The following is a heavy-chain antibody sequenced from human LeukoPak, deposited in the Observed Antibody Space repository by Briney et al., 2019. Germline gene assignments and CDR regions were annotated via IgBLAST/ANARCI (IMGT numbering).Heavy chain of an antibody. J-gene: IGHJ6*02. CDR2: ISYDGSNK. CDR3: AREIGLRGYWGMDV. D-gene: IGHD2-15*01. CDR1: GFTFSSYA. V-gene: IGHV3-30-3*01. Sequence: GRSLRLSCAASGFTFSSYAMHWVRQAPGKGLEWVAVISYDGSNKYYVDSVKGRFTISRDNSKNTLYLQMNSLRAEDTAVYYCAREIGLRGYWGMDVWGQGTTVTVSS.